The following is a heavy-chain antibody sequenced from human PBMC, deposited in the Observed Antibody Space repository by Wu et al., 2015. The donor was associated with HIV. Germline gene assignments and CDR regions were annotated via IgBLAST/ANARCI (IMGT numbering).Heavy chain of an antibody. CDR1: GGSFSSFA. Sequence: QVQLVQSGAEVRKPGSSVKVSCKASGGSFSSFAINWVRQAPGQGLEWMGRIIPASGSTILSDHFQGRLTVTRDTSVNTAYMELDTLMSGDTAVYYCARDATPVTTEFDYWGQGTLVTV. D-gene: IGHD4-17*01. CDR3: ARDATPVTTEFDY. J-gene: IGHJ4*02. CDR2: IIPASGST. V-gene: IGHV1-2*02.